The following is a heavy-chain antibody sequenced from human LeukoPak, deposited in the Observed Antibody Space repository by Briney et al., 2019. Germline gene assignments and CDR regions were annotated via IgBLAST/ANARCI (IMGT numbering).Heavy chain of an antibody. D-gene: IGHD3-22*01. CDR3: AQLGAFDSRGYYFDY. V-gene: IGHV3-48*03. CDR2: ISSSGSAT. Sequence: GGSLRLSCVVSGLTFRSYEMNWVRQAPGKGLEWVSYISSSGSATYYADSVKGRFTISRGNAKNSLYLQMDSLSAEDTAIYYCAQLGAFDSRGYYFDYWGQGTLLTVSS. CDR1: GLTFRSYE. J-gene: IGHJ4*02.